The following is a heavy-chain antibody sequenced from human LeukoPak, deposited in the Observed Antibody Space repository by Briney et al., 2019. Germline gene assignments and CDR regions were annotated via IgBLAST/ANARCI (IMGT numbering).Heavy chain of an antibody. Sequence: SETLSLTCTVSGGSISSHYWSWIRQPPGKGLEWIGYISYSGSTNYNPSLKSRVTISVDTSRNQVSLKLNSVTAADTAMYYCARVGGGSYSYFDYWGQGTLVTVSS. CDR3: ARVGGGSYSYFDY. CDR1: GGSISSHY. CDR2: ISYSGST. J-gene: IGHJ4*02. V-gene: IGHV4-59*11. D-gene: IGHD1-26*01.